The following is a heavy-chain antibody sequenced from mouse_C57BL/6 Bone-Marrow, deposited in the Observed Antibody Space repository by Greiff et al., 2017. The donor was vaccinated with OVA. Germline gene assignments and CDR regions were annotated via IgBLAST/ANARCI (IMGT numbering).Heavy chain of an antibody. D-gene: IGHD2-4*01. CDR2: ISSGGSYT. J-gene: IGHJ3*01. Sequence: EVQGVESGGDLVKPGGSLKLSCAASGFTFSSYGMSWVRQTPDKRLEWVATISSGGSYTYYPDSVKGRFTISRDNAKNTLYLQMRSLKSQDPAMYYCASVLRLRRPAYWGQGTLVTVSA. CDR3: ASVLRLRRPAY. CDR1: GFTFSSYG. V-gene: IGHV5-6*01.